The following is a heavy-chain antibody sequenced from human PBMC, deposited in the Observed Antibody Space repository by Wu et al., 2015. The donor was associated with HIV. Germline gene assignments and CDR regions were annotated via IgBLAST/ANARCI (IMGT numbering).Heavy chain of an antibody. D-gene: IGHD4-17*01. CDR2: ISAHNGNT. CDR3: ARRNDYGDPRKQNVFDY. J-gene: IGHJ4*02. V-gene: IGHV1-18*01. Sequence: QVQLVQSGAEVKKPGASVKVSCKASGYTFTSYGISWVRQAPGQGLEWMGWISAHNGNTNYAQKLQGRVTMITDTSTSTAYMELRSLRSDDTAVYYCARRNDYGDPRKQNVFDYWGQGTLVTVSS. CDR1: GYTFTSYG.